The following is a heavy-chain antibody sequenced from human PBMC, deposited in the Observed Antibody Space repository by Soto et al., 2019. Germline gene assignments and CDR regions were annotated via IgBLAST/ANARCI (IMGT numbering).Heavy chain of an antibody. CDR3: ARDPPATRHGMDV. V-gene: IGHV3-53*01. CDR2: IYSGGST. Sequence: GGSLRLSCAASGFTVSSNYMSWVRQAPGKGLEWVSVIYSGGSTYYADPVRGRFTISRDNSKNTLCLQMKSLRAEDTAVYYCARDPPATRHGMDVWGQGTTVTVSS. J-gene: IGHJ6*02. CDR1: GFTVSSNY.